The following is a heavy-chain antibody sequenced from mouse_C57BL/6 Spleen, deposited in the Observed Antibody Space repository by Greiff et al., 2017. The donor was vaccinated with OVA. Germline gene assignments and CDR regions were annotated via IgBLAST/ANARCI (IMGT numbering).Heavy chain of an antibody. CDR1: GYTFTSYW. D-gene: IGHD1-1*01. CDR3: AREEGYYYASPGYFDY. J-gene: IGHJ2*01. Sequence: QVQLQQSGAELVRPGSSVKLSCKASGYTFTSYWMDWVKQRPGQGLEWIGNIYPSDSETHYNQKFKDKATLTVDKSSSTAYMQLSSLTSEDSAVYYGAREEGYYYASPGYFDYWGQGTTLTVSS. V-gene: IGHV1-61*01. CDR2: IYPSDSET.